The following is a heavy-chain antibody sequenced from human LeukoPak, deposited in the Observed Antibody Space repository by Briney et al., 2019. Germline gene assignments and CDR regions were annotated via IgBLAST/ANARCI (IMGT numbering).Heavy chain of an antibody. J-gene: IGHJ3*02. CDR2: FDPEDGET. CDR3: ASTIIMVRGVSNAFDI. Sequence: ASVKVSCKVSGYTLTELSMYWVRQAPGKGLEWMGGFDPEDGETIYAQKFQGRVTMTEDTSTDTAYMELSSLRSEDTAVYYCASTIIMVRGVSNAFDIWGQGTMATVSS. V-gene: IGHV1-24*01. CDR1: GYTLTELS. D-gene: IGHD3-10*01.